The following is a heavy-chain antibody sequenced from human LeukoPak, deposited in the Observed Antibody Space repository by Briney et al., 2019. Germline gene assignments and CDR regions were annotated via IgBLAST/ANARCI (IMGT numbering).Heavy chain of an antibody. V-gene: IGHV1-18*01. J-gene: IGHJ4*02. Sequence: ASVKVSCKASGYNFDKFGIAWVRQTPGQGLEWMGWINTHNGNTKYAQQYQGRVTMTTDTSTSTAYMELGSLRSDDTAVYFRARDTPQHLKRYDYWGQGTQVTVSS. D-gene: IGHD6-13*01. CDR3: ARDTPQHLKRYDY. CDR2: INTHNGNT. CDR1: GYNFDKFG.